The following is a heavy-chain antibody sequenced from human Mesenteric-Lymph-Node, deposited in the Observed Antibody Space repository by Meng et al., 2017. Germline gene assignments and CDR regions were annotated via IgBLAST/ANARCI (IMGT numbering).Heavy chain of an antibody. CDR2: ICYSGST. D-gene: IGHD5-12*01. CDR1: GGSISSGDYY. V-gene: IGHV4-30-4*01. CDR3: ARDSPGGYGYFDS. Sequence: QVQVQESGPGLVKPSQTLSLTCTVSGGSISSGDYYWSWIRQPPGKGLELIGHICYSGSTSYNPSLKNRVTISVDTSNNQFSLKLSSVTAADAAVYYCARDSPGGYGYFDSWGQGTLVTVSS. J-gene: IGHJ4*02.